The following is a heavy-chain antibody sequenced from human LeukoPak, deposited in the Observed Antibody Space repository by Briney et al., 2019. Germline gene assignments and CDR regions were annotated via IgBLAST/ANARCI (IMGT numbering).Heavy chain of an antibody. Sequence: GASVTVSCKASGYTFTNNCLHWVRQAPGQGLEWMGMIYPRDGSTSYAQNFQGRVTVTRDTSTTTVHMELRGLRSEDTAVYYCARDQEGFDYWGQGTVVTVSS. V-gene: IGHV1-46*01. J-gene: IGHJ4*02. CDR2: IYPRDGST. CDR3: ARDQEGFDY. CDR1: GYTFTNNC.